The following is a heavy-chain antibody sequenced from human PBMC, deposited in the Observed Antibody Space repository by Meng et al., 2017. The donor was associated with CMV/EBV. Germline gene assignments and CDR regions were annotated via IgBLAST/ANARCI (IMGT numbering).Heavy chain of an antibody. Sequence: QVPLVPSGAEVKKPGSSVKVSCKAVGGTFSSYAISWVRQAPGQGLEWMGGIIPIFGTANYAQKFPGRVTITADESTSTAYMELSSLRSEDTAVYYCASVTGIGWWYFDLWGRGTLVTVPQ. V-gene: IGHV1-69*12. CDR3: ASVTGIGWWYFDL. D-gene: IGHD1-20*01. CDR1: GGTFSSYA. J-gene: IGHJ2*01. CDR2: IIPIFGTA.